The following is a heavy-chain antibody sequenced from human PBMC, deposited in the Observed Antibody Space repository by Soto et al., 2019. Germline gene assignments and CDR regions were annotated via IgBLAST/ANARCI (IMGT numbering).Heavy chain of an antibody. CDR1: GYTFTSYA. Sequence: QVQLVQAGAEVKKPGASVKVSCKASGYTFTSYAMHWVRQAPGQRLEWMGWINAGNGNTKYSQKFQGRVTITRDTSAGAAYMERSSLRSEDTAVYYCARDGTSSGWWGYYYYGMDVWGQGTTVTVSS. V-gene: IGHV1-3*01. CDR2: INAGNGNT. CDR3: ARDGTSSGWWGYYYYGMDV. D-gene: IGHD6-19*01. J-gene: IGHJ6*02.